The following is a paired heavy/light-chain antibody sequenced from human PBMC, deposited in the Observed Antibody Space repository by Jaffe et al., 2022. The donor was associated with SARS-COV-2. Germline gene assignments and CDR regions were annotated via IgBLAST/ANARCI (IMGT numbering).Light chain of an antibody. J-gene: IGLJ1*01. Sequence: SSELTQDPVVSVALGQTVRITCQGDNLRTFYTSWYQQKPGQAPVLLIYGKDRRPSGIPDRFSGSRSGSTASLTITGAQAEDEADYYCSSRDSSGNHYVFAPGTKVTVL. V-gene: IGLV3-19*01. CDR1: NLRTFY. CDR3: SSRDSSGNHYV. CDR2: GKD.
Heavy chain of an antibody. V-gene: IGHV3-53*01. CDR1: GFSVGSNY. CDR2: LDPGGRR. CDR3: AREGTSAGDFDY. D-gene: IGHD1-26*01. Sequence: EAQLVESGGGLVQPGGSLGLSCAASGFSVGSNYMSWVRQAPGRGLEWISVLDPGGRRYYADSVKDRFTISRDDSENTLYLQMSSLRAEDTAVYYCAREGTSAGDFDYWGQGTLVTVSS. J-gene: IGHJ4*02.